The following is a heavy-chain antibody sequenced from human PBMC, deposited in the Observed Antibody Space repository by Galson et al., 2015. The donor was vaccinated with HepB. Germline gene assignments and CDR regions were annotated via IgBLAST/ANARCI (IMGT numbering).Heavy chain of an antibody. D-gene: IGHD2-2*01. V-gene: IGHV5-51*03. Sequence: QSGAEVKKPGESLKISCKGSGCSFTSHWIGWVRQMPGKGLEWMGIIYPGDSDSRYSPPFQGQVSISADKSISTAYLQWSSLKASDTAMYYCTRGSAYCSSSSCYPKHWGQGTLVTVSS. CDR2: IYPGDSDS. J-gene: IGHJ1*01. CDR3: TRGSAYCSSSSCYPKH. CDR1: GCSFTSHW.